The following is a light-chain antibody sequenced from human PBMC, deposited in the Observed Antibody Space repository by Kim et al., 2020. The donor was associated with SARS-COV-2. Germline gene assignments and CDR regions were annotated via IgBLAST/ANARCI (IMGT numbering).Light chain of an antibody. J-gene: IGKJ5*01. CDR3: RQGTQLPFA. V-gene: IGKV2D-29*01. CDR2: EVF. Sequence: PASISCKSSQGLLHSDRKTYLYWYLQKPGQPPQLLIYEVFNRFSGVPDRFSGSGSGTDFTLKISRVEAEDVGVYYCRQGTQLPFAFGQGTRLEIK. CDR1: QGLLHSDRKTY.